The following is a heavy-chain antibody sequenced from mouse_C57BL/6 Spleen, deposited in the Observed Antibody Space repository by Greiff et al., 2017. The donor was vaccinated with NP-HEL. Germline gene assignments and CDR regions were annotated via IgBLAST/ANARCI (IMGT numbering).Heavy chain of an antibody. D-gene: IGHD2-5*01. CDR2: IDPCDSYT. CDR1: GYTFTGYW. V-gene: IGHV1-50*01. CDR3: ARKGSYYSNSGEFDY. J-gene: IGHJ2*01. Sequence: QVQLQQPEAELVKPGASVKLSCKASGYTFTGYWMQWIKQRPGQGLEWIGEIDPCDSYTNYNQKFKGKATLTVDTSTSTAYMQLSSLTSEYSAVSYCARKGSYYSNSGEFDYWGQGTTLTVSS.